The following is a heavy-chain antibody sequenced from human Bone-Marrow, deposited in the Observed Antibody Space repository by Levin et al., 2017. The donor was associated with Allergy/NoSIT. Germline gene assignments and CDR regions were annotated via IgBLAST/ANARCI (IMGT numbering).Heavy chain of an antibody. Sequence: SETLSLTCTVSGDSLRSDNYFWGWIRQAPGKGLEWIGSVNYNGLTYYKSSLSSRVIMSMDTAKFQFSLKFSSVTDAATAVYYCVGHGRQQLRGATFEYWSRGALVTVSS. V-gene: IGHV4-39*07. CDR1: GDSLRSDNYF. CDR2: VNYNGLT. D-gene: IGHD6-13*01. J-gene: IGHJ4*01. CDR3: VGHGRQQLRGATFEY.